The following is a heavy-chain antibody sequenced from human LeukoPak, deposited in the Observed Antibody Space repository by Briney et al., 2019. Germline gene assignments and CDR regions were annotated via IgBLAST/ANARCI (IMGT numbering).Heavy chain of an antibody. V-gene: IGHV3-21*01. CDR1: GFTFSSYS. J-gene: IGHJ4*02. CDR2: ISSSSSYI. CDR3: ARDRPGYCSGGSCSPPA. D-gene: IGHD2-15*01. Sequence: GGSLRLSCAASGFTFSSYSMNWVRQAPGKGLEWVSSISSSSSYIYYADSVKGRFTISRDNAKNSLYLQMNSLRAEDTAVYYCARDRPGYCSGGSCSPPAWGQGTMVTVSS.